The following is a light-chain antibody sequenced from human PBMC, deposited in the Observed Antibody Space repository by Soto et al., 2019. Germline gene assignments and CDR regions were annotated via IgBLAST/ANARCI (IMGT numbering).Light chain of an antibody. CDR2: GAS. J-gene: IGKJ1*01. CDR3: QQYGSSPQT. V-gene: IGKV3-20*01. Sequence: DTELTQSPGTLSLSPGQRATLSCRASQSVSSSYLAWYQQKPGQAPRLLIYGASSRATGIPDRFSGSGSGTDFTLTISRLEPEDFAVYYCQQYGSSPQTFGQGTKV. CDR1: QSVSSSY.